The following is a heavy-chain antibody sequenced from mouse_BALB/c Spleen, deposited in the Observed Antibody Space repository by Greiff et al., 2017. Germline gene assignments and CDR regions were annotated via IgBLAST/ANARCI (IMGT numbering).Heavy chain of an antibody. CDR2: INPSSGYT. CDR1: GYTFTSYT. Sequence: QVQLKESGAELARPGASVKMSCKASGYTFTSYTMHWVKQRPGQGLEWIGYINPSSGYTNYNQKFKDKATLTADKSSSTAYMQLSSLTSEDSAVYYCAGVTTVVGKGYWGQGTTLTVSS. CDR3: AGVTTVVGKGY. D-gene: IGHD1-1*01. V-gene: IGHV1-4*01. J-gene: IGHJ2*01.